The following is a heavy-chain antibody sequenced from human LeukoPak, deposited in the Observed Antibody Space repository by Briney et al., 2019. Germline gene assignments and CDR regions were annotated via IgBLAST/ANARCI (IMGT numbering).Heavy chain of an antibody. J-gene: IGHJ4*02. V-gene: IGHV1-18*01. CDR3: AREGADFWSGSYPDY. D-gene: IGHD3-3*01. CDR2: ISAYNGNT. CDR1: GYTFTSYG. Sequence: ASVKVSCKASGYTFTSYGISWVRQAPGQGLEWMGWISAYNGNTNYAQKIQGRVTMTTDTSTSTAYMELRSLTSDDTAVYYCAREGADFWSGSYPDYWGQGTLVTVSS.